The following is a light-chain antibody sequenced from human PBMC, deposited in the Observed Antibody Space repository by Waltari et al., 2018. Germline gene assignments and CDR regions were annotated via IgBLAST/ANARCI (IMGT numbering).Light chain of an antibody. Sequence: SYELTQPSSVSVSPGQTARITCSGDVLAKKYARWFQQKPGRATVMVIYKDTERPSGIPVRFSGSTSGTTVTLTISGAQLEDEADYYCFSAADNNQVFGGGTKLTVL. CDR1: VLAKKY. CDR3: FSAADNNQV. J-gene: IGLJ3*02. V-gene: IGLV3-27*01. CDR2: KDT.